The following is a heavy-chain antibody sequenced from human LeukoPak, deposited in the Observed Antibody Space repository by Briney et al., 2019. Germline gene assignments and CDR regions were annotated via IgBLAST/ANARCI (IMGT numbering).Heavy chain of an antibody. V-gene: IGHV3-66*01. CDR1: GFTVSSNY. D-gene: IGHD6-19*01. CDR2: IYSGGST. Sequence: GGSLRLSCAASGFTVSSNYMSWVRQAPGKGLEWVSVIYSGGSTYYADSVKGRFTISRDNSKNTLYLQMNSLRAEDTAVYYCARYYSSGWYNWFDPWGQGTLVTVSS. J-gene: IGHJ5*02. CDR3: ARYYSSGWYNWFDP.